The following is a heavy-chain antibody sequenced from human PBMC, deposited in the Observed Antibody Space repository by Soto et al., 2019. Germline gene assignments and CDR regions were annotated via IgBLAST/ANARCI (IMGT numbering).Heavy chain of an antibody. Sequence: ASVKVSCKASGYTFTSYGISWVRQAPGQGLEWMGWISAYNDNTNYAQKLQGRVTMTTDTSTSTAYMELRSLRSDDTAVYYCARDERPQRDCSGGSCYSDYWGQGTLVTVSS. J-gene: IGHJ4*02. CDR1: GYTFTSYG. CDR2: ISAYNDNT. D-gene: IGHD2-15*01. CDR3: ARDERPQRDCSGGSCYSDY. V-gene: IGHV1-18*01.